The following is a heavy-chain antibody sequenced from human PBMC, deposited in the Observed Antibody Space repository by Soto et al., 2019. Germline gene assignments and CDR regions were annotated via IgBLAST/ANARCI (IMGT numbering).Heavy chain of an antibody. V-gene: IGHV1-3*01. CDR3: ARGLGLYYFDY. D-gene: IGHD1-26*01. CDR1: GYTFTSYA. CDR2: INAGNSNT. Sequence: QVQLVQSGAEVKKPGASVKVSGKASGYTFTSYAMHWVRQAPGQRLEWMGWINAGNSNTKYSQKFQGRVTMNRDTSASTAYMELSSLRSEDTAVYYCARGLGLYYFDYWGQGTLVTVSS. J-gene: IGHJ4*02.